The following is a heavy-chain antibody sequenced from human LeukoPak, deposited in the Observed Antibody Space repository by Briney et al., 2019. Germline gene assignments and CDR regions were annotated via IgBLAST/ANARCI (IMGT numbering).Heavy chain of an antibody. CDR1: GGSISTYY. Sequence: PSETLSLTCTVSGGSISTYYRKWIRQPAGQGLEWIGHIYSSGSANYNPSLKSRVTMSVDTSKNQFSLRLTSVTAADTAVYYCARRAGNSWFFDYWGQGILVTVSS. CDR2: IYSSGSA. V-gene: IGHV4-4*07. D-gene: IGHD6-13*01. CDR3: ARRAGNSWFFDY. J-gene: IGHJ4*02.